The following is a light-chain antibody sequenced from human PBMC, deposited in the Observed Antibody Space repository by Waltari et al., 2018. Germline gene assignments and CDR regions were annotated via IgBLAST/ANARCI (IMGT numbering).Light chain of an antibody. J-gene: IGKJ4*01. CDR2: WAS. Sequence: DIVMTQSPDSLTVSLGERATINCKPSQTILYRSSNKNYLAWYQQKPRQPPKLLIYWASTRESGVPDRFSGTGSGTDFTLTISRLQAEDVAVYYCQQYFKTPLTFGGGTKVEIK. CDR1: QTILYRSSNKNY. V-gene: IGKV4-1*01. CDR3: QQYFKTPLT.